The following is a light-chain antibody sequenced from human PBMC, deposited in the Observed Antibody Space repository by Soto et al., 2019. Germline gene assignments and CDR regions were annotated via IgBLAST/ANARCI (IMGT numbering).Light chain of an antibody. V-gene: IGKV1D-12*01. CDR2: AAS. J-gene: IGKJ5*01. CDR1: QGISSW. CDR3: QQTNSFPPT. Sequence: DIQMTQSPSSVSASVGDRVTITCRASQGISSWLAWYHQTKGKAPKILIYAASNLQSGVPPRFRGTGSGTDFTLTISRLQPEDFKTYYCQQTNSFPPTFGQGTRLEIK.